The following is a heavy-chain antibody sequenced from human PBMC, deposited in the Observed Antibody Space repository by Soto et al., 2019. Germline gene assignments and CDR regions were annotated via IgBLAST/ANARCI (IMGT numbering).Heavy chain of an antibody. Sequence: GASVKVSCKASGYTFTSYGISWVRQASGQGLEWMGWISAYNGNTNYAQKLQGRVTMTTDTSTSTAYMELRSLRSDDTAVYYCAREYDFWSGYYVRVGWFDPWAQGTLVTVSS. CDR3: AREYDFWSGYYVRVGWFDP. J-gene: IGHJ5*02. CDR2: ISAYNGNT. D-gene: IGHD3-3*01. CDR1: GYTFTSYG. V-gene: IGHV1-18*04.